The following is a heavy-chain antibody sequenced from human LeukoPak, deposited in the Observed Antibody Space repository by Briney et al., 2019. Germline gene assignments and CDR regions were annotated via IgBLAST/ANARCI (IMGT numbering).Heavy chain of an antibody. Sequence: GGSLRLSCAASGFTFSRYWMHWVRQAPGKGLVWFSRINTDGSSTSYADAVKGRFTISRDNAKNTLYLQMNSLRAEDTAVYYCARDVLGYPFDYWGQGTLVTVSS. V-gene: IGHV3-74*01. D-gene: IGHD1-1*01. CDR1: GFTFSRYW. CDR3: ARDVLGYPFDY. CDR2: INTDGSST. J-gene: IGHJ4*02.